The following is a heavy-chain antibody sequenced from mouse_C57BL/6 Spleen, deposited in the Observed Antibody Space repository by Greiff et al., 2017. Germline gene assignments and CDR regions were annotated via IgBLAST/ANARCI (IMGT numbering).Heavy chain of an antibody. CDR2: INPSNGGT. J-gene: IGHJ4*01. CDR3: ARGYGNYDAMDY. D-gene: IGHD2-10*02. CDR1: GYTFTSYW. Sequence: QVQLQQPGPDLVKPGASVKLSCKASGYTFTSYWMHWVKQRPGRGLEWIGNINPSNGGTNYNGKFKGKATLTVDKSSSTAYLQLSSLTSEDSAVYDCARGYGNYDAMDYWGQGTSVTVSS. V-gene: IGHV1-53*01.